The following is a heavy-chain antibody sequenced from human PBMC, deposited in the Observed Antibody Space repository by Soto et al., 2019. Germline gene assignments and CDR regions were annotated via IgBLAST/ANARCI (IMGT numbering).Heavy chain of an antibody. D-gene: IGHD2-2*01. CDR2: IYYSGST. CDR3: ARDGVPAAFSSNWFDP. V-gene: IGHV4-59*06. Sequence: PSETLSLTCTVSGGSISSYYWNWIRQSPGKGLEWIGYIYYSGSTYYNPSLKSRVTISVDTSKNQFSLKLSSVTAADTAVYYCARDGVPAAFSSNWFDPWGQGNLVTVS. CDR1: GGSISSYY. J-gene: IGHJ5*02.